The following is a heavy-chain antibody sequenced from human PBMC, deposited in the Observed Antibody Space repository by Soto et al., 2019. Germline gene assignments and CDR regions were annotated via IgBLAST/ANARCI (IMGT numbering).Heavy chain of an antibody. D-gene: IGHD4-4*01. CDR3: ASYGDNYPNWFDP. CDR1: GGSISSYY. Sequence: SETLSLTCTVSGGSISSYYWSWIRQPPGKGLEWIGYIHYSGSTNYNPSLKSRVTISLDTSKNQFSLKLTSVTAADTAIYYCASYGDNYPNWFDPCAQRTLVTVSS. J-gene: IGHJ5*02. CDR2: IHYSGST. V-gene: IGHV4-59*01.